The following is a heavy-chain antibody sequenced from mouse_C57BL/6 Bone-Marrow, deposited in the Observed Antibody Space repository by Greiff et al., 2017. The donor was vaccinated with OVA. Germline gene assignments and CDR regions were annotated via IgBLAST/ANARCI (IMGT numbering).Heavy chain of an antibody. V-gene: IGHV1-59*01. CDR2: IDPSDSST. CDR3: ARETTDFDY. Sequence: QVQLQQPGAELVRPGTSVKLSCKASGYTFTSYWMHWVKQRPGQGLEWIGVIDPSDSSTNYNQKFKGKATLTVDTSSSTAYMQLSSLTSEDSAVYYCARETTDFDYWGQGTTLTVSS. CDR1: GYTFTSYW. J-gene: IGHJ2*01. D-gene: IGHD1-1*01.